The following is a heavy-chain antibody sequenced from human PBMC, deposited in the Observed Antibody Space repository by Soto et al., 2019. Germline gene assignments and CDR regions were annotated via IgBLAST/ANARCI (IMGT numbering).Heavy chain of an antibody. D-gene: IGHD3-16*01. CDR3: GKEPGEGYGMDV. J-gene: IGHJ6*02. CDR1: GFTFSSYA. CDR2: ISSSGGST. Sequence: EVQLLESGGGLVQPGGSLRLSCAASGFTFSSYAMSWVRQAPGKGLEWVSTISSSGGSTYYGDSVKGRFTISRDNSKNTLYLKMNSLRADEPAVYYCGKEPGEGYGMDVWGQGTTVTVSS. V-gene: IGHV3-23*01.